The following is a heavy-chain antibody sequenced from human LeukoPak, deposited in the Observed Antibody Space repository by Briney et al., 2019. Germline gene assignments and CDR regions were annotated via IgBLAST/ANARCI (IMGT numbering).Heavy chain of an antibody. J-gene: IGHJ4*02. CDR1: GGSISSYY. D-gene: IGHD3-3*01. CDR2: INHSGST. V-gene: IGHV4-34*01. CDR3: ARGRGITTYYYFDY. Sequence: SETLSLTCTVSGGSISSYYWSWIRQPPGKGLEWIGEINHSGSTNYNPSLKSRVTISVDTSKNQFSLKLSSVTAADTAVYYCARGRGITTYYYFDYWGQGTLVTVSS.